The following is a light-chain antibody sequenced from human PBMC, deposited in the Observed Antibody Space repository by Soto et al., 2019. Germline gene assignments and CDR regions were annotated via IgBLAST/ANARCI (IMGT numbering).Light chain of an antibody. CDR2: AAS. V-gene: IGKV1-39*01. CDR1: QSISNY. Sequence: DIQMTQSPSALASSVGDRVTITCGASQSISNYLNWYQQKPGKAPKLLIYAASSLQSGVPSRFSGSGSGTDFILIISSLQPEDFATYYCQQSDRPPLTFGVATKADIK. CDR3: QQSDRPPLT. J-gene: IGKJ3*01.